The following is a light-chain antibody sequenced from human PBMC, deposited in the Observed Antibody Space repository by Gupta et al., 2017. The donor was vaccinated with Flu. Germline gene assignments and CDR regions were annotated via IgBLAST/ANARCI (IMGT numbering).Light chain of an antibody. CDR2: DVS. CDR1: SSDVGGFNY. CDR3: SSYRRGNTYV. V-gene: IGLV2-14*03. Sequence: ITSSCTETSSDVGGFNYVGWNQHHPAKTPRLLIYDVSKRPAGIYNRFSGSKSGNTASLTISGLLAEDEAYDYCSSYRRGNTYVFGGGTNLTVL. J-gene: IGLJ3*02.